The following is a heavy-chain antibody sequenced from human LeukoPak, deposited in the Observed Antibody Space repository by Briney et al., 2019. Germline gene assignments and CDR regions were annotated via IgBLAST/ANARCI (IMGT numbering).Heavy chain of an antibody. CDR2: ISSSGSTI. V-gene: IGHV3-11*01. J-gene: IGHJ4*02. Sequence: GGSLRLSCAASGFTFSDYYMSWIRQAPGKELEWVSYISSSGSTIYYADSVKGRFTISRDNAKNSLYLQMNSLRAEDTAVYYCARDHKLLWFGELNGGQGTLVTVSS. D-gene: IGHD3-10*01. CDR1: GFTFSDYY. CDR3: ARDHKLLWFGELN.